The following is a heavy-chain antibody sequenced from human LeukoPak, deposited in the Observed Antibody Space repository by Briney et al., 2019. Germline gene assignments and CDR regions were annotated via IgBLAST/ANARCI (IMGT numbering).Heavy chain of an antibody. CDR1: GFTFSSYA. CDR2: ISYDGSNK. Sequence: PGGSLRLSCAASGFTFSSYAMHWVRQAPGKGLEWVAVISYDGSNKYYVDSVKGRFTISRDNSKNTLYLQMNSLRAEDTAVYYCASGRFGELGYFDYWGQGTLVTVSS. V-gene: IGHV3-30-3*01. CDR3: ASGRFGELGYFDY. D-gene: IGHD3-10*01. J-gene: IGHJ4*02.